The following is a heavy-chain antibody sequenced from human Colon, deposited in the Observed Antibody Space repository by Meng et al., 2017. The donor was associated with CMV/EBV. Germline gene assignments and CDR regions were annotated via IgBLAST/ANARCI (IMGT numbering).Heavy chain of an antibody. CDR1: TFTNYG. D-gene: IGHD3-10*01. CDR2: IYTNTGNP. CDR3: ARYQFSMVRGVPTPYFDY. V-gene: IGHV7-4-1*02. Sequence: TFTNYGMDWVRQAPGQGLEWMGWIYTNTGNPVYAQGFTGLFVFSLDTSVSTAYLQISSLKAEDTAVYYCARYQFSMVRGVPTPYFDYWGQGTLVTVSS. J-gene: IGHJ4*02.